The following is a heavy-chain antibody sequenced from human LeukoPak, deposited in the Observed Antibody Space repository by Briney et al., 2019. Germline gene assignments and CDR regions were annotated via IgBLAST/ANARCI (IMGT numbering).Heavy chain of an antibody. CDR2: IYYSGST. CDR3: ARRMDSSGYYGAFDI. J-gene: IGHJ3*02. D-gene: IGHD3-22*01. Sequence: PSETLSLTCTVSGGSISSYYWSWIRQPPGKGLECIGYIYYSGSTNYNPSLKSRVTISVDTSKNQFSLKLSSVTAADTAVYYCARRMDSSGYYGAFDIWGQGTMVTVPS. CDR1: GGSISSYY. V-gene: IGHV4-59*08.